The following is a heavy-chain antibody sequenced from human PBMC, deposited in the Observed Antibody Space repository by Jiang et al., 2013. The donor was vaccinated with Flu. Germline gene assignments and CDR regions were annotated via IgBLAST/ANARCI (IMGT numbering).Heavy chain of an antibody. D-gene: IGHD5-24*01. CDR1: GGTFSSYA. J-gene: IGHJ6*01. V-gene: IGHV1-69*04. CDR3: AKETIEMPTTDLVFNYHGMDV. Sequence: SGAEVKKPGSSVKISCETSGGTFSSYAISWVRQAPGQGLEWMGRIIPSLGVVHFAQILQDRVTITADKSTGAGYMEVSSLTSQDTAVYYCAKETIEMPTTDLVFNYHGMDV. CDR2: IIPSLGVV.